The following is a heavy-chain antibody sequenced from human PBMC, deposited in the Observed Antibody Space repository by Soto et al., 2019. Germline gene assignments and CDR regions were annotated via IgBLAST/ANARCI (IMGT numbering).Heavy chain of an antibody. Sequence: EVQLVESGGGLVQPGGSLILSCAASGFSFSIYWMHWVRQAPGKGLVWVSRIITDGSSTSYADSVKGRVTISRDNAKNTLYLQMNSLRAEDTAVYYCAAGLSTRGYYMDAWGKGTTVTVSS. V-gene: IGHV3-74*01. D-gene: IGHD1-26*01. CDR3: AAGLSTRGYYMDA. CDR1: GFSFSIYW. J-gene: IGHJ6*03. CDR2: IITDGSST.